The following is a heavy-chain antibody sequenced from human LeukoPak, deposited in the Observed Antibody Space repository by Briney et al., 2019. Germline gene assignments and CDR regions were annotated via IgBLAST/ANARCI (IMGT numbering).Heavy chain of an antibody. CDR2: IYTSGST. CDR3: ARDPLPLASPAFDI. CDR1: GGSISSGSYY. Sequence: SQTLSLTCTVSGGSISSGSYYWSWIRQPAGKGLEWIGRIYTSGSTNYNPSLKSRVTISVDTSKNQFSLKLSSVTAADTAVYYCARDPLPLASPAFDIWGQGTMVTVSS. J-gene: IGHJ3*02. D-gene: IGHD3-3*02. V-gene: IGHV4-61*02.